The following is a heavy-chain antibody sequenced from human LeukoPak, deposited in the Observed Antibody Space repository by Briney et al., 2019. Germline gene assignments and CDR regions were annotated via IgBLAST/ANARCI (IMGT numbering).Heavy chain of an antibody. V-gene: IGHV1-8*01. CDR2: MNPNSGNT. CDR1: GYTFTSYD. J-gene: IGHJ6*02. D-gene: IGHD4-17*01. CDR3: ARGSTVTNDPYYYYYGMDV. Sequence: GASVKVSCKASGYTFTSYDINWVRQATGQGLEWMGWMNPNSGNTGYAQKFQGRVTMTRNTSISTAYMELSSLRSEDTAVYYCARGSTVTNDPYYYYYGMDVWGQGTTVTVSS.